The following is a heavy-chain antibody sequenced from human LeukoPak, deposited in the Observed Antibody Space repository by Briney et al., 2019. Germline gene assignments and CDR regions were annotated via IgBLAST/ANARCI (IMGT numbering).Heavy chain of an antibody. D-gene: IGHD5-18*01. V-gene: IGHV4-31*02. J-gene: IGHJ4*02. CDR1: GFTFSSYS. Sequence: LRLSCAASGFTFSSYSMNWIRQHPGKGLEWIGYIYYSGSTYYNPSLKSRVTISVDTSKNQFSLKLSSVTAADTAVYYCARDSVDTAVWGQGTLVTVSS. CDR2: IYYSGST. CDR3: ARDSVDTAV.